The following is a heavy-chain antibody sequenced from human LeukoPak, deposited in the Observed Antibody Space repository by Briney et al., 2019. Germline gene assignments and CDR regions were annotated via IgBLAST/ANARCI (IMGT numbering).Heavy chain of an antibody. Sequence: KVSCKASGGTFSSYAISWVRQAPGQGLEWMGGIIPIFGTANYAQKFQGRVTITADKSTSTSYMELSSLRSEDTAVYYCARAPVAGFSNAFDIWGQGTMVTVSS. CDR3: ARAPVAGFSNAFDI. CDR2: IIPIFGTA. J-gene: IGHJ3*02. V-gene: IGHV1-69*06. CDR1: GGTFSSYA. D-gene: IGHD6-19*01.